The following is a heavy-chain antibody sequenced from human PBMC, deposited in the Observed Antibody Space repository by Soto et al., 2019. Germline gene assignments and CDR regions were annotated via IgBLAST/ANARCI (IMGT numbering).Heavy chain of an antibody. V-gene: IGHV3-23*01. CDR2: ISDRGDST. J-gene: IGHJ4*02. Sequence: PGGSLRLSCATSGFTFSSYAMSWVRQAPGKGLEWVSTISDRGDSTSYADSVKGRFTISRDNSKNTLYLQMNSLRAEDTAVYYCAKPRWGVVNEFDYWGQGTLVTVSS. D-gene: IGHD3-3*01. CDR3: AKPRWGVVNEFDY. CDR1: GFTFSSYA.